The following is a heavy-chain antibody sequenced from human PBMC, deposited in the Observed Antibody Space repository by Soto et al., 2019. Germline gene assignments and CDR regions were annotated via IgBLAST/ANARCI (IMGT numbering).Heavy chain of an antibody. CDR3: ARVKGHYDILTPYNWFDP. Sequence: SETLSLTCAVYGGSFSGYYWSWIRQPPGKGLEWIGEINHSGSTNYNPSLKSRVTISVDTSKNQFSLKLSSVSAADTAVYYCARVKGHYDILTPYNWFDPWGQGTLVTVSS. V-gene: IGHV4-34*01. CDR2: INHSGST. D-gene: IGHD3-9*01. CDR1: GGSFSGYY. J-gene: IGHJ5*02.